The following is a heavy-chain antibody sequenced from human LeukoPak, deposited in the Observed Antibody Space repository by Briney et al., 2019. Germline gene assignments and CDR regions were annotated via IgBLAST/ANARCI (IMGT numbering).Heavy chain of an antibody. V-gene: IGHV4-39*07. D-gene: IGHD3-22*01. J-gene: IGHJ4*02. CDR1: GGSISSSSYY. CDR3: ARSYDTNNRQRFDY. Sequence: SETLSLTCTVSGGSISSSSYYWGWIRQPPGKGLEWIGSIYYSGSTYYNPSLKSRVSMSGDSSRNQLSLKLNSVTAADTAVYYCARSYDTNNRQRFDYWGQGILVTVSP. CDR2: IYYSGST.